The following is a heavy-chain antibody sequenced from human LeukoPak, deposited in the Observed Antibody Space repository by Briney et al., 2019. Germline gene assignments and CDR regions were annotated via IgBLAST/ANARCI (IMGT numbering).Heavy chain of an antibody. D-gene: IGHD2-2*01. CDR2: INPNSGGT. J-gene: IGHJ4*02. Sequence: ASVKVSCKASGYTFTGYYMHWVRQAPGQGLEWMGWINPNSGGTNYAQKFQGWVTMTRDTSISTAYMELSRLRSDDTAVYYCARDYCSSTSCYLDYWGQGTLVTGSS. V-gene: IGHV1-2*04. CDR3: ARDYCSSTSCYLDY. CDR1: GYTFTGYY.